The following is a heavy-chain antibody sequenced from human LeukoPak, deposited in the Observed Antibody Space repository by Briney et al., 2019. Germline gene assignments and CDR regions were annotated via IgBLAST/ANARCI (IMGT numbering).Heavy chain of an antibody. CDR2: INLSGIT. CDR3: ARDFWRGHHNWFVP. CDR1: GGSFSSNF. V-gene: IGHV4-34*01. J-gene: IGHJ5*02. D-gene: IGHD3-3*01. Sequence: PSEPLTLTCAVYGGSFSSNFWTWFRKPPGKGLEWIGEINLSGITNYNPSFKSRLIMSVDTSKNQSSLSLTSVTAADTPVYSFARDFWRGHHNWFVPGGQGTLVTVSS.